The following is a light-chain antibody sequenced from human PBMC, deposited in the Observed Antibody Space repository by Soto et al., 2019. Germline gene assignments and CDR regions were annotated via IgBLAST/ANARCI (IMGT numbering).Light chain of an antibody. Sequence: QSVLTQPPSASGTPGQRVTISCSGSSSNIGSNTVNWYQQLPGTAPKLLIYSNNQRPSGVPDRFSGSKSGTSASLAISGLQSEDEADYYCAAGDDRLNARDVFGTGTKLTVL. CDR3: AAGDDRLNARDV. J-gene: IGLJ1*01. V-gene: IGLV1-44*01. CDR1: SSNIGSNT. CDR2: SNN.